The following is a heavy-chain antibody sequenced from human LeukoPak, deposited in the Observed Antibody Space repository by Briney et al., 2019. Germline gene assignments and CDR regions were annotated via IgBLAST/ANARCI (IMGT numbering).Heavy chain of an antibody. CDR3: ARDMYYYDSSMGFDP. Sequence: PSETLSLTCTVSGGSISSYYWSWIRQPAGKGLEWIGRIYTSGSTNYNPSLKSRVTMSVDTSKNQFSLKLSSVTAADTAVYYCARDMYYYDSSMGFDPWGQGTLVTVSS. CDR1: GGSISSYY. D-gene: IGHD3-22*01. CDR2: IYTSGST. J-gene: IGHJ5*02. V-gene: IGHV4-4*07.